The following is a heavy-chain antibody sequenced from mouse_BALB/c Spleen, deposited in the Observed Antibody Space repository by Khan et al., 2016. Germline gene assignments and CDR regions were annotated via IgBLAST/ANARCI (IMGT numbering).Heavy chain of an antibody. CDR3: GRNYYGWFAY. CDR2: IPYSGST. J-gene: IGHJ3*01. CDR1: GYSITSGYS. Sequence: EVQLQESGPDLVKPSQSLSLTCTVSGYSITSGYSWHWIRQFPGNKVEWIGYIPYSGSTNYHPYLKSRISITRDISKNQFFLQLISVTTEDTATYYCGRNYYGWFAYWGQGTLVTVSA. D-gene: IGHD1-1*01. V-gene: IGHV3-1*02.